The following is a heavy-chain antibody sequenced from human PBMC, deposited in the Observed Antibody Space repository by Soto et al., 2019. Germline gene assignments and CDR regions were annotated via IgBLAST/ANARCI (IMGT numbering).Heavy chain of an antibody. Sequence: EVQLLESGGGLVQPGGSLRLSCAASGFTFSSYAMSWVRQAPGKGLEWVSAISGSGGYTYYADSVKGRFTISRDNSKITLYLQMNSLRAEDTAVYYCAKGPNVRGVMSPDYWGQGTLVTVSS. J-gene: IGHJ4*02. D-gene: IGHD3-10*02. CDR3: AKGPNVRGVMSPDY. CDR2: ISGSGGYT. CDR1: GFTFSSYA. V-gene: IGHV3-23*01.